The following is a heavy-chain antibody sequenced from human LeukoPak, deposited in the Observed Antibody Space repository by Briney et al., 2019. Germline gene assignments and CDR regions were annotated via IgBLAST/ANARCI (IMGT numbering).Heavy chain of an antibody. Sequence: ASVKVSCKASGYTFTSYYMHWVRRAPGQGLEWMGIMNPSGGSTTHAQKFQGRVTMTRDTSTGTVYMELSSLRSEDTAVYYCTSSSSEETIAYWGQGTLVTVSS. CDR3: TSSSSEETIAY. V-gene: IGHV1-46*01. D-gene: IGHD6-6*01. J-gene: IGHJ4*02. CDR2: MNPSGGST. CDR1: GYTFTSYY.